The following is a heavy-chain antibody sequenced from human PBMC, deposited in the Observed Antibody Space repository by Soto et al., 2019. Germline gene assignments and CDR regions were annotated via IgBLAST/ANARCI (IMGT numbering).Heavy chain of an antibody. CDR1: GGTFSSYT. J-gene: IGHJ5*02. CDR2: IIPILGIA. CDR3: AGGRYLHNWFDP. V-gene: IGHV1-69*02. Sequence: QVQLVQSGAEVKKPGSSVKVSCKASGGTFSSYTISWVRQAPGQGLEWMGRIIPILGIANYAQKFQGRVTITAAKSTSTAYMELSSLRSEDTAVYYCAGGRYLHNWFDPWGQGTLVTVSS. D-gene: IGHD3-9*01.